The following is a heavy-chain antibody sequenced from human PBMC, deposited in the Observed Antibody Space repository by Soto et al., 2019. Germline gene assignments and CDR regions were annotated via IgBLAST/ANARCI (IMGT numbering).Heavy chain of an antibody. CDR2: ISSSSSYI. CDR1: GFTFSSYS. V-gene: IGHV3-21*05. Sequence: PGGSLRLSCAASGFTFSSYSMNWVRQAPGKGLEWLSYISSSSSYIYYADSVKGRFTISRDNAKNSLYLQMNSLRAEDTAVYYCAREQYYYDSSGYSYWGQGTLVTVSS. D-gene: IGHD3-22*01. J-gene: IGHJ4*02. CDR3: AREQYYYDSSGYSY.